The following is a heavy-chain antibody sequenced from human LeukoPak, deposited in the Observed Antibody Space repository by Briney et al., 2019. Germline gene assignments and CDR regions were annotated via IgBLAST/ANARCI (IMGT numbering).Heavy chain of an antibody. CDR1: GYTFTGYY. CDR2: INPNSGGT. V-gene: IGHV1-2*02. CDR3: ARENYGGNSVFDY. Sequence: SVKVSCKASGYTFTGYYMHWVRQAPGQGLEWMGWINPNSGGTNYAKKFQGRVTMTRDTSISTAYMELSRLRSDDTAVYYCARENYGGNSVFDYWGQGTLVTVSS. D-gene: IGHD4-23*01. J-gene: IGHJ4*02.